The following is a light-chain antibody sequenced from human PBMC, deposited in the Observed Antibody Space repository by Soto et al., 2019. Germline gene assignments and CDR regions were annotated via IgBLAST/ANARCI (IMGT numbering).Light chain of an antibody. Sequence: DIQMTQAPSALSASVGDSVTITCRASQSITKWLAGYQQKPGKAPRLLIYDASTLEGGVPSRFSGSGSGIEFTLTISSLQPGDFATSYGQQYKVYSKTFGQGTRVEIK. CDR1: QSITKW. J-gene: IGKJ1*01. V-gene: IGKV1-5*01. CDR2: DAS. CDR3: QQYKVYSKT.